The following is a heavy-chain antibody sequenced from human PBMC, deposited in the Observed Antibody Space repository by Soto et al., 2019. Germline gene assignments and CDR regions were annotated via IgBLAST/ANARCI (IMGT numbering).Heavy chain of an antibody. CDR3: VGSPGGLGWFDP. CDR1: GASINSYY. V-gene: IGHV4-59*08. D-gene: IGHD6-19*01. J-gene: IGHJ5*02. Sequence: LALPCAASGASINSYYSGGIRQPPGKGLEWIGSIYYSGSTYNPSLRSRVTISVDTPKNQISLKLNSVTAADTAVYFCVGSPGGLGWFDPWGLGILVTVSS. CDR2: IYYSGST.